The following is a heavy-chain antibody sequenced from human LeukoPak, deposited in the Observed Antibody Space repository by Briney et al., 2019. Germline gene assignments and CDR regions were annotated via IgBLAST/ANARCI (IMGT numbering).Heavy chain of an antibody. V-gene: IGHV3-23*01. Sequence: QPGGSLRLSCAASGFTFSSYAMSWVRQAPGKGLEWVSAISGSGGSTYYADSVKGRFTTSRDNSKNTLYLQMNSLRAEDTAVYHCAKDKEITMIVVVFDAFDIWGQGTMVTVSS. CDR3: AKDKEITMIVVVFDAFDI. CDR2: ISGSGGST. D-gene: IGHD3-22*01. CDR1: GFTFSSYA. J-gene: IGHJ3*02.